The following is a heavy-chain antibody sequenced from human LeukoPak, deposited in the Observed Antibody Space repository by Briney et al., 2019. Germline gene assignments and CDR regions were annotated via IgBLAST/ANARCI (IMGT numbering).Heavy chain of an antibody. CDR2: ISYDGRNK. J-gene: IGHJ4*02. CDR1: GFTFSSYN. D-gene: IGHD3-10*01. V-gene: IGHV3-30*18. CDR3: AKDGDYYGSGTKGYYFDY. Sequence: GGSLRLSCAASGFTFSSYNMIWVRQAPGKGLEWVAVISYDGRNKDYPDSVKGRFTFSKDNSKNTLYLQMNSLRAEDTAVYYCAKDGDYYGSGTKGYYFDYWGQGILVTVSS.